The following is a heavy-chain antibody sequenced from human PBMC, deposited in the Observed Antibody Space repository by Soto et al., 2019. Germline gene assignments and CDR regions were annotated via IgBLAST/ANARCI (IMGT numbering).Heavy chain of an antibody. D-gene: IGHD6-13*01. CDR1: GGSISSGDYY. CDR3: ARERPDGSRLDP. Sequence: SETLSLTCTVSGGSISSGDYYWSWIRQPPGKGLEWIGYIYYSGSIYYNPSLKSRVTISVDTSKNQFSLKLSSVTAADTAVYYCARERPDGSRLDPWGQGTLVTVSS. V-gene: IGHV4-30-4*01. CDR2: IYYSGSI. J-gene: IGHJ5*02.